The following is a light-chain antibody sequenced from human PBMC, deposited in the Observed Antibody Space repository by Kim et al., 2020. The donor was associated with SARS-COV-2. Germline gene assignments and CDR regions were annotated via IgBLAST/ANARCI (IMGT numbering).Light chain of an antibody. CDR3: QQYSDWPPGDT. CDR1: QSISSY. Sequence: EIVMTQSPATLSVSPGERATLSCRASQSISSYLAWYQQKPGQAPRLLIYGASTRASGVPARFSGSGSGTEFTLTITSLQSEDLAVYYCQQYSDWPPGDTFGQGTKLE. J-gene: IGKJ2*01. CDR2: GAS. V-gene: IGKV3-15*01.